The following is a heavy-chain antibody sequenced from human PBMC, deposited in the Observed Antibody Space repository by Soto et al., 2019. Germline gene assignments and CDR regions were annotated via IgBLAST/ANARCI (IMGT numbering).Heavy chain of an antibody. D-gene: IGHD4-4*01. CDR3: STDGPLTTRDGMDV. CDR2: IWNDGSKK. V-gene: IGHV3-33*01. CDR1: EFSFSSHG. Sequence: PGGSLRLSCAASEFSFSSHGMHWVRQAPGKGLEWVAVIWNDGSKKYYADSVKGRFTISRDNSKNTLYLQMDSLRAEDTAEYYCSTDGPLTTRDGMDVWGQGTAVTVSS. J-gene: IGHJ6*01.